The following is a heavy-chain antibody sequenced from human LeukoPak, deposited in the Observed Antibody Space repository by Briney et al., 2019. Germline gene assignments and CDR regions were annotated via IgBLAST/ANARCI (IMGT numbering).Heavy chain of an antibody. CDR2: IREDGSEK. D-gene: IGHD3-22*01. CDR1: GFTFSTYW. Sequence: GGSLRLSCAASGFTFSTYWMSWVRQAPGKGLEWVANIREDGSEKYYGDSVKGRFTISRDNAKNSLYLEMNSLRVEDTAVYYCARDSSGYQWGQGTLVTVSS. J-gene: IGHJ4*02. CDR3: ARDSSGYQ. V-gene: IGHV3-7*01.